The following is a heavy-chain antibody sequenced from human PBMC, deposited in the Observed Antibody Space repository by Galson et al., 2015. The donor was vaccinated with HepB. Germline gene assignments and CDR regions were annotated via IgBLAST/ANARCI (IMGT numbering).Heavy chain of an antibody. Sequence: SLRLSCAASGFTFNSHWMHWVRQAPGKGLMWVSRIKSDGSNRSYADSVKGRFTISRDNTKNTLYLQMNSLRVEDTAVYYCVREQWRASYYYYGTDVWGQGTTVTVSS. J-gene: IGHJ6*02. CDR2: IKSDGSNR. CDR1: GFTFNSHW. V-gene: IGHV3-74*01. CDR3: VREQWRASYYYYGTDV. D-gene: IGHD3-10*01.